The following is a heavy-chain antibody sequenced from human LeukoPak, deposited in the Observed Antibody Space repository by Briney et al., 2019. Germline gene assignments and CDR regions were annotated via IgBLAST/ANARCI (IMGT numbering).Heavy chain of an antibody. V-gene: IGHV3-7*01. D-gene: IGHD2-2*02. J-gene: IGHJ6*03. CDR2: IKQDGSEK. CDR3: ARLRFDCSSTSCYKSRYYYMDV. Sequence: GGSLRLSCAASGFTFSSYWMSWVRQAPGKGLEGVANIKQDGSEKYYVDSVKGRFTISRDNAKNSLYLQMNSLRAEDTAVYYCARLRFDCSSTSCYKSRYYYMDVWGKGTTVTVSS. CDR1: GFTFSSYW.